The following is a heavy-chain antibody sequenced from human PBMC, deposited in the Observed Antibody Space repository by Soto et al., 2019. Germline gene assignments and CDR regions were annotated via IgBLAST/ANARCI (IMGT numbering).Heavy chain of an antibody. V-gene: IGHV3-21*01. CDR2: ISSSSSYI. CDR1: GFTFSSYS. Sequence: EVRLVESGGGLVKPGGSLRLSCAASGFTFSSYSMNWVRQAPGKGLEWVSSISSSSSYIYYADSVKGRFTISRDNAKNSLYLQMNSLRAEDTSVYYCARVVVVPAVGIDYWGQGTLVTVSS. D-gene: IGHD2-2*01. J-gene: IGHJ4*02. CDR3: ARVVVVPAVGIDY.